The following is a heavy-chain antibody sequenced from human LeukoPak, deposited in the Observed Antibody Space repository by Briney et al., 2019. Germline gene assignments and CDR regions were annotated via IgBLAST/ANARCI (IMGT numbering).Heavy chain of an antibody. D-gene: IGHD3-10*01. CDR1: GGSISSGSYY. CDR2: IFPSGST. V-gene: IGHV4-61*02. Sequence: PSETLSLTCTVSGGSISSGSYYWSWIRQPAGKGLEWIGCIFPSGSTNYNSSLKSRVTISVGTSKNQFSLKLSSVTAADTAVYYCARDRGFMVRGSRRGYDDYYYYMDVWGKGTTVTISS. J-gene: IGHJ6*03. CDR3: ARDRGFMVRGSRRGYDDYYYYMDV.